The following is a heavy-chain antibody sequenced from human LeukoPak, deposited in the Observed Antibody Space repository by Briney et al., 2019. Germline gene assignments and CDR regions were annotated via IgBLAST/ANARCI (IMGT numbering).Heavy chain of an antibody. D-gene: IGHD2-2*01. Sequence: SETLSLTCTVSGGSISSGSYYWSWIRQPAGKGLEWIGRIYTSGSTNYNPSLKSRVTISVDTSKNQFSLKLSSVTAADTAVYYCARDLGCSSTSCYWAPFDYWGQGTLVTVSS. V-gene: IGHV4-61*02. CDR3: ARDLGCSSTSCYWAPFDY. J-gene: IGHJ4*02. CDR2: IYTSGST. CDR1: GGSISSGSYY.